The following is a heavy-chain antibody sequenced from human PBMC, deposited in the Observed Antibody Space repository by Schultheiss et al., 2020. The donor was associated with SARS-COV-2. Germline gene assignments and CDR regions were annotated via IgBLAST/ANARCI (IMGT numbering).Heavy chain of an antibody. J-gene: IGHJ4*02. CDR3: ARDLLSYNWNYYFHY. CDR2: ISYDGINQ. Sequence: GGSLRLSCAASGFTFSSYAMHWVRQAPGKGLEWVAVISYDGINQYYPDSVKGRFTISRDNSKNMLYLQVNSLRPEDTAVYYCARDLLSYNWNYYFHYWGQGILVTVSS. V-gene: IGHV3-30*01. D-gene: IGHD1-7*01. CDR1: GFTFSSYA.